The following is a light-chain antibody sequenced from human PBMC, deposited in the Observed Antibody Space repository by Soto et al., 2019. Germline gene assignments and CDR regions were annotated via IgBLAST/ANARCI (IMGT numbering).Light chain of an antibody. CDR2: LGS. V-gene: IGKV2-28*01. J-gene: IGKJ2*01. Sequence: IVMTQSPLSLPVTPGEPASISCRPSQSLLHSNGYKYLDWYLQKPGQSPQLLIYLGSHRDSGVPDRFSGSGSGTDFTLKISRVEAEDVGVYYCMQALQSPPTFVQGTQVDIK. CDR1: QSLLHSNGYKY. CDR3: MQALQSPPT.